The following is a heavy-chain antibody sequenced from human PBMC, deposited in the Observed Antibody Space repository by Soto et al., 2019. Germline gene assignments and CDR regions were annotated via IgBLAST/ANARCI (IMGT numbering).Heavy chain of an antibody. D-gene: IGHD5-18*01. Sequence: SETLSLTCAVYGGSFSGYYWSWIRQPPGKGLEWIGEINHSGSTNYNPSLKSRVTISVDTSKNQFSLKLSSVTAADTAVYYCARVGYSYGNTSYYYGMDVWGQGTTVTVSS. V-gene: IGHV4-34*01. CDR2: INHSGST. CDR3: ARVGYSYGNTSYYYGMDV. J-gene: IGHJ6*02. CDR1: GGSFSGYY.